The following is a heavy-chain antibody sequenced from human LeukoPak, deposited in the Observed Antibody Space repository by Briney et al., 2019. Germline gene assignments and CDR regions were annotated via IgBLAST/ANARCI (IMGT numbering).Heavy chain of an antibody. J-gene: IGHJ1*01. CDR1: GFTVSSNH. D-gene: IGHD3-10*01. CDR3: ARGWSGYEH. CDR2: IYSDGRT. Sequence: PGGSLRLSCAASGFTVSSNHMSWVRQAPGEGLEWVSVIYSDGRTNYADSAKGRFTISRDNSKNTLYLQMNSLRVDDTAVYYCARGWSGYEHWGQGTLVTVSS. V-gene: IGHV3-53*01.